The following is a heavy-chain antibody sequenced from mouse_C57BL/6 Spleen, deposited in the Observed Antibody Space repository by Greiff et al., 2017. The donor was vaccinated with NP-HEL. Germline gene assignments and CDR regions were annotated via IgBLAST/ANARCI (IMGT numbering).Heavy chain of an antibody. CDR2: INPSSGYT. D-gene: IGHD1-1*01. CDR1: GYTFTSYW. V-gene: IGHV1-7*01. Sequence: VQLQQSGAELAKPGASVKLSCKASGYTFTSYWMHWVKQRPGQGLEWIGYINPSSGYTKYNQKFKDKATLTADTSSSTAYMQLSSLTYENSEVDCCAKGYYGTHWYFDVWGTGTTVTVSS. CDR3: AKGYYGTHWYFDV. J-gene: IGHJ1*03.